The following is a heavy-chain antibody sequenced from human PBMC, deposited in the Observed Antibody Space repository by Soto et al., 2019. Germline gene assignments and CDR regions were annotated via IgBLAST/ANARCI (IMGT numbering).Heavy chain of an antibody. Sequence: SETLSLTCTVSGGSISSYYWSWSLQPPGKGLEWIGYIYYSGSTNYNPSLKSRVTISVDTSKNQFSLKLSSVTAADTAVYHCARRYGGNLDNWGQGTLVSVSS. D-gene: IGHD1-26*01. J-gene: IGHJ4*02. CDR2: IYYSGST. CDR3: ARRYGGNLDN. V-gene: IGHV4-59*08. CDR1: GGSISSYY.